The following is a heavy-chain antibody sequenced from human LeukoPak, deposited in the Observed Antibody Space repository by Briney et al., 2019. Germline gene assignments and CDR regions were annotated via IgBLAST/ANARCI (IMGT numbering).Heavy chain of an antibody. Sequence: ASVKVSCKASGYTFTSYDINWVRQATGQGLEWMGWMNPNSGNTGYAQKFQGRVTMTRNTSISTAYMEMSSLRSEATAVYYCARAEAPDNWFGPWGQGTLVTVSS. V-gene: IGHV1-8*01. CDR1: GYTFTSYD. CDR3: ARAEAPDNWFGP. D-gene: IGHD1-14*01. J-gene: IGHJ5*02. CDR2: MNPNSGNT.